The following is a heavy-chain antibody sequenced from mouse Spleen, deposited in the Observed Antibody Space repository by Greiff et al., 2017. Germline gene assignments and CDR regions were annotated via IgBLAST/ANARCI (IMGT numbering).Heavy chain of an antibody. CDR2: ISSGGGNT. V-gene: IGHV5-9*04. CDR3: ARHSTGTGYFDY. Sequence: EVKLMESGGGLVKPGGSLKLSCAASGFTFSSYTMSWVRQTPAKRLEWVATISSGGGNTYYPDSVKGRFTISRDNARNTLYLQMSSLRSEDTAMYYCARHSTGTGYFDYWGQGTTLTVSS. D-gene: IGHD4-1*01. J-gene: IGHJ2*01. CDR1: GFTFSSYT.